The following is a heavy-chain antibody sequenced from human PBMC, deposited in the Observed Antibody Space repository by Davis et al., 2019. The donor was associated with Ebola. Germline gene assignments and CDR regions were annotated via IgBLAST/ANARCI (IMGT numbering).Heavy chain of an antibody. V-gene: IGHV1-8*02. CDR1: GYAFTTYT. J-gene: IGHJ6*04. CDR2: ISPYNGNT. Sequence: ASVKVSCKASGYAFTTYTFTWVRQAPGQGLEWMGWISPYNGNTKYKQKFQGRLTMTRNTSISTAYMELSSLRSEDTAVYYCARVGSGSLFFYYGMDVWGKGTTVTVSS. CDR3: ARVGSGSLFFYYGMDV. D-gene: IGHD6-19*01.